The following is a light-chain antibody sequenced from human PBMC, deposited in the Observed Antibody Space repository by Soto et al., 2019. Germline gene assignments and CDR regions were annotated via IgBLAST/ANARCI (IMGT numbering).Light chain of an antibody. Sequence: DIQMTQSPSTLSASIGDRVTITCRASQSISSWLAWYQQKPGQAPNLLIYTASNLESGVPSRFSGSGSGTEFTLNISSLQPDDFAAYYCQQYNSYPLTFGPGTKVDIK. V-gene: IGKV1-5*03. J-gene: IGKJ3*01. CDR1: QSISSW. CDR2: TAS. CDR3: QQYNSYPLT.